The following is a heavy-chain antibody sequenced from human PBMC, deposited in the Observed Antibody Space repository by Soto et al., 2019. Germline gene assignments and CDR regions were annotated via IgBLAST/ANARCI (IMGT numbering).Heavy chain of an antibody. CDR2: IFSNDEK. CDR3: ARIRQEVEIDY. V-gene: IGHV2-26*01. J-gene: IGHJ4*02. Sequence: QVTLKESGPVLVKPTETLTLTCTFSGFSLSNARMGVSWIRQPPGKALEWLAHIFSNDEKSYSTSLKSRLTISKDTSKIHVVLTMTNMDRVDTATYFCARIRQEVEIDYWGQGSLVTVSS. CDR1: GFSLSNARMG.